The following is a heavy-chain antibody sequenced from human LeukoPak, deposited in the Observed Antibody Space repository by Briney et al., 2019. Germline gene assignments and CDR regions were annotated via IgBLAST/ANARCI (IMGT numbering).Heavy chain of an antibody. Sequence: SETLSLTCTVSGGSISSYYWSWIRQPPGKGLERIGCIYYSGSTNYNPSLRSRVTISVDTSKNQFSLKLSSVTAADTAVYYCARGRLQHDYYDSSGYYLGFDYWGQGTLVTVSS. V-gene: IGHV4-59*08. D-gene: IGHD3-22*01. CDR2: IYYSGST. CDR3: ARGRLQHDYYDSSGYYLGFDY. J-gene: IGHJ4*02. CDR1: GGSISSYY.